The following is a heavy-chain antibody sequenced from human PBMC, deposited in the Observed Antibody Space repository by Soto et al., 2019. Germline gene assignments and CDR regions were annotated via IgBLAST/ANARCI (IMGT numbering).Heavy chain of an antibody. CDR2: ISGGGGST. D-gene: IGHD6-19*01. CDR1: GFTFSSYA. J-gene: IGHJ6*02. Sequence: GGSLRLSCAASGFTFSSYAMSWVRQAPGKGLEWVSAISGGGGSTYYADSVKGRFTISRDNSKNTLYLQMNSLGAEETAVYYWAKTHPRRRIAVAHSYGMDVWGQGTTVTVSS. CDR3: AKTHPRRRIAVAHSYGMDV. V-gene: IGHV3-23*01.